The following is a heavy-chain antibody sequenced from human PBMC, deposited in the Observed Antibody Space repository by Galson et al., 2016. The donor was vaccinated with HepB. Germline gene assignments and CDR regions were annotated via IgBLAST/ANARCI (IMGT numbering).Heavy chain of an antibody. J-gene: IGHJ5*02. CDR3: TTASDNYYAFRPYFRS. D-gene: IGHD3-10*01. V-gene: IGHV4-31*03. CDR2: NDYTGSA. Sequence: TLSLTCTVSGDSIRSGGYYWPWIRQLPGKGLEWIGSNDYTGSAHYNPSLRSRLTISLDTSENRFSLKLNSVTAADTAVYYCTTASDNYYAFRPYFRSWGQGTLVIVSS. CDR1: GDSIRSGGYY.